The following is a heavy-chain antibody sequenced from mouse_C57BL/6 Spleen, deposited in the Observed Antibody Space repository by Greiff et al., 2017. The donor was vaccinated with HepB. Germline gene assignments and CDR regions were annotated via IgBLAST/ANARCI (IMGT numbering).Heavy chain of an antibody. D-gene: IGHD2-4*01. CDR2: IYPGDGDT. Sequence: QVQLQQSGPELVKPGASVKISCKASGYAFSSSWMNWVKQRPGKGLEWIGRIYPGDGDTNYNGKFKGKATLTADKSSSTAYMQLSSLTTEDSAVYFCERRGIYYDYEDFDYWGQGTTLTVSS. J-gene: IGHJ2*01. CDR1: GYAFSSSW. CDR3: ERRGIYYDYEDFDY. V-gene: IGHV1-82*01.